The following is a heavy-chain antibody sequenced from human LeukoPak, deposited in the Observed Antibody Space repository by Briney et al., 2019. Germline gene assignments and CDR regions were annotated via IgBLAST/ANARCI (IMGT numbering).Heavy chain of an antibody. Sequence: PSETLSLXCAVSGYSISSGYYWGWIRQPPGKGLEWIGSIYHSGSTYYNPSLKSRVTISVDTSKNQFSLKLSSVTAADTAVYYCARLRGGGSYGSWFDPWGQGTLVTVSS. CDR1: GYSISSGYY. CDR2: IYHSGST. D-gene: IGHD1-26*01. CDR3: ARLRGGGSYGSWFDP. J-gene: IGHJ5*02. V-gene: IGHV4-38-2*01.